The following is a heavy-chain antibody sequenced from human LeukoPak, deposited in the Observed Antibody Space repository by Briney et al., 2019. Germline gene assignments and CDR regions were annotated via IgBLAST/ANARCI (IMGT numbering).Heavy chain of an antibody. D-gene: IGHD1-26*01. Sequence: SEALSLTCTVSGGSISRYYWSWIRQPAGKGLEWIGRIYGSGSTTYNPSLKSRVRLSVDTSKNQFSLKLSSVTAADTAVYYCASVLVSATYMRFDPWGQGTLVTVSS. V-gene: IGHV4-4*07. J-gene: IGHJ5*02. CDR1: GGSISRYY. CDR3: ASVLVSATYMRFDP. CDR2: IYGSGST.